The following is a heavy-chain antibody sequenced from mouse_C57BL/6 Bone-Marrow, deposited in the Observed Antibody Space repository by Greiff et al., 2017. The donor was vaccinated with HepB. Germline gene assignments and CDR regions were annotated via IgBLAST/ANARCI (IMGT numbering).Heavy chain of an antibody. D-gene: IGHD2-1*01. J-gene: IGHJ4*01. Sequence: QVQLKESGAELARPGASVKLSCKASGYTFTSYGISWVKQRTGQGLEWIGEIYPRSGNTYYNEKFKGKAKLTTDKSSSTAYMELRSLTSEDSAVYFCAYLLCPHYYAMDYWGQGTSVTVSS. CDR1: GYTFTSYG. V-gene: IGHV1-81*01. CDR3: AYLLCPHYYAMDY. CDR2: IYPRSGNT.